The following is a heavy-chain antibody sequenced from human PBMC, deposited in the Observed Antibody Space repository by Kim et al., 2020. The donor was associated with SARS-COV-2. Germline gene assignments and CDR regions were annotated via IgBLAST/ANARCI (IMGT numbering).Heavy chain of an antibody. D-gene: IGHD5-18*01. CDR2: INPNSGGT. CDR3: ARSGYSYGIDAFDI. J-gene: IGHJ3*02. Sequence: ASVKVSCKASGYTFTGYYMHWVRQAPGQGLEWMGWINPNSGGTNYAQKFQGRVTMTRDTSISTAYMELSRLRSDDTAVYYCARSGYSYGIDAFDIWGQGTMVTVSS. CDR1: GYTFTGYY. V-gene: IGHV1-2*02.